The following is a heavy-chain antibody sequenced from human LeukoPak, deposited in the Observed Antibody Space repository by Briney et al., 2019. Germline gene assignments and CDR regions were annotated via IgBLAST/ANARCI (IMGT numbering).Heavy chain of an antibody. CDR1: GFTFSSYA. CDR2: IRVDGSTE. Sequence: PEGSLRLSCAASGFTFSSYAMTWVRQAPGKGLEWVATIRVDGSTEYPVDSMKGRFTISRDNAKNSLHLQMNSLRAEDTAVYYCATYSGPDKWDASDMWGQGTLVTVSS. J-gene: IGHJ3*02. CDR3: ATYSGPDKWDASDM. V-gene: IGHV3-7*01. D-gene: IGHD1-26*01.